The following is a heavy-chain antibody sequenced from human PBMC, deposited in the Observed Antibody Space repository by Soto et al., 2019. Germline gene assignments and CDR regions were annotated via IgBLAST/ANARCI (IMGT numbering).Heavy chain of an antibody. CDR2: IYPGDSDT. CDR1: GYSITSYW. CDR3: AKDLPEVDSSGWTPSGPIDY. Sequence: GESLKISCKGSGYSITSYWIGWVRQMPGEGLEWMGIIYPGDSDTRYSPSFQGQVTISRDNSKNTLYLQMNSLRAEDTAVYYCAKDLPEVDSSGWTPSGPIDYWGQGTLVTVSS. V-gene: IGHV5-51*01. D-gene: IGHD6-19*01. J-gene: IGHJ4*02.